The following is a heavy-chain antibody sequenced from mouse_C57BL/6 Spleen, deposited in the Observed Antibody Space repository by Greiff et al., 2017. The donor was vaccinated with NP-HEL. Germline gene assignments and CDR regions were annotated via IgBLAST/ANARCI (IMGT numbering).Heavy chain of an antibody. CDR3: ARYDYDKNAMDY. CDR1: GYAFSSSW. CDR2: IYPGDGDT. Sequence: QVQLQQSGPELVKPGASVKISCKASGYAFSSSWMNWVKQRPGKGLEWIGRIYPGDGDTNYNGKFKGKATLTADKSSSKAYMQRSSLTSEDSAVYFCARYDYDKNAMDYWGQGTSGTVSS. D-gene: IGHD2-4*01. V-gene: IGHV1-82*01. J-gene: IGHJ4*01.